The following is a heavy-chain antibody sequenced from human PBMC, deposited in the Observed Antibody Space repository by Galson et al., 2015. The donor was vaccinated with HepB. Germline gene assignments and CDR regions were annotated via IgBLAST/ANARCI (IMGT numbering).Heavy chain of an antibody. V-gene: IGHV3-30*04. CDR3: ARDFQGGGPYYYYGMDV. CDR1: GFTFSSYA. J-gene: IGHJ6*02. CDR2: ISYDGSNK. Sequence: SLRLSCAASGFTFSSYAMHWVRQAPGKGLEWVAVISYDGSNKYYADSVKGRFTISRDNSKNTLYLQMNSLRAEDTAVYYCARDFQGGGPYYYYGMDVWGQGTTVTVSS. D-gene: IGHD3-10*01.